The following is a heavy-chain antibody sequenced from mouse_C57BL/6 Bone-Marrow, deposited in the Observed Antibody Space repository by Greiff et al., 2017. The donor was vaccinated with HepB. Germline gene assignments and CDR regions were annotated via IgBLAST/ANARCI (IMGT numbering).Heavy chain of an antibody. V-gene: IGHV1-64*01. D-gene: IGHD2-5*01. Sequence: VQLQQPGAELVKPGASVKLSCKASGYTFTSYWMHWVKQRPGQGLEWIGMIHPNSGSTNYNEKFKSKATLTVDKSSSTAYMELSSLTNEDSAVYYCTRGDSNYEIFFAYWGQGTLVTVSA. J-gene: IGHJ3*01. CDR2: IHPNSGST. CDR1: GYTFTSYW. CDR3: TRGDSNYEIFFAY.